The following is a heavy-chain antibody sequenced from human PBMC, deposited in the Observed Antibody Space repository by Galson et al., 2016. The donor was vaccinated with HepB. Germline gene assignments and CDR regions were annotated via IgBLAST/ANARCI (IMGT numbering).Heavy chain of an antibody. D-gene: IGHD1-7*01. CDR3: ARDWNYSFDY. Sequence: SLRLSCAASGFTFSDYSTTWIRQAPGKGLEWISYISSSGSTTYYADSMKGRFTISRDNAKNSLYLQMNSLRVEDTAVYYCARDWNYSFDYWGQGTQVTVSS. J-gene: IGHJ4*02. V-gene: IGHV3-11*01. CDR2: ISSSGSTT. CDR1: GFTFSDYS.